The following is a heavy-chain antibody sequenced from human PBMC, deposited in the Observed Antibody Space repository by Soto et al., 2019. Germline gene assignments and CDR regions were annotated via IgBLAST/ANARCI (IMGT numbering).Heavy chain of an antibody. CDR3: AHRMTTVTTFDY. Sequence: QITLKESGPPLVKPTQTLTLTCTFSGFSLSTSGVGVGWIRQPPGKALEWLALIYWDDDKRYSTSLKSRLTITKDTSKKQVVLTMTNMDPVDTATYYCAHRMTTVTTFDYWGQGTLVTVSS. D-gene: IGHD4-4*01. V-gene: IGHV2-5*02. CDR1: GFSLSTSGVG. CDR2: IYWDDDK. J-gene: IGHJ4*02.